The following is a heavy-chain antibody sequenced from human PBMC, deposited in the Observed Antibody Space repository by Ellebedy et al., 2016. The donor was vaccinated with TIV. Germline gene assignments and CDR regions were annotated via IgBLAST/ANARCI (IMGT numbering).Heavy chain of an antibody. CDR3: ARFDSGGAFDI. Sequence: ASVKVSXXASGYTFTGYYMHWVRQAPGQGLEWMGWINPNSGGTNYAQKFQGWVTMTRDTSISTAYMELSRLRSDDTAVYYCARFDSGGAFDIWGQGTMVTVSS. CDR2: INPNSGGT. V-gene: IGHV1-2*04. D-gene: IGHD3-22*01. J-gene: IGHJ3*02. CDR1: GYTFTGYY.